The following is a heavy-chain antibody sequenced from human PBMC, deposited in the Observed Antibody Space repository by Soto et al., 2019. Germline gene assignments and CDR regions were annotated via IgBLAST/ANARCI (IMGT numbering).Heavy chain of an antibody. CDR3: ARGQKDYGDYYYYGMDV. V-gene: IGHV4-34*01. Sequence: SETLSLTCAVYGGSFSGYYWSWIRQPPGKGLEWIGEINHSGSTNYNPSLKSRVTISVDTSKNQFSLKLSSVTAADTAVYYCARGQKDYGDYYYYGMDVWGQGTTVTVSS. J-gene: IGHJ6*02. D-gene: IGHD4-17*01. CDR2: INHSGST. CDR1: GGSFSGYY.